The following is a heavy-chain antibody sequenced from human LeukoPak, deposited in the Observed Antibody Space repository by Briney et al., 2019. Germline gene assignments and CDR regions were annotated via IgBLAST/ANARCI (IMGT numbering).Heavy chain of an antibody. Sequence: PGGSLRLSCAASGFTFDDYAMHWVRQAPGKGLEWVSGTSWNSGSIGYADSVKGRFTISRDNAKNSLYLQMNSLRAEDTALYYSAKDIATGNRLYYLDYWGQGTLVTVSS. CDR3: AKDIATGNRLYYLDY. J-gene: IGHJ4*02. CDR2: TSWNSGSI. CDR1: GFTFDDYA. D-gene: IGHD1-14*01. V-gene: IGHV3-9*01.